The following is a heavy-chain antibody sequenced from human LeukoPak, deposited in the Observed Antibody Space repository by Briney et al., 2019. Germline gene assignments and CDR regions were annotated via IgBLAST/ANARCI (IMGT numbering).Heavy chain of an antibody. CDR2: ISGSGGDT. Sequence: PGGSLRLSCAASGFTSSSYAMSWVRQAPGKGLEWVSAISGSGGDTYYADSVKGRFSISRDNSKNTLNLQMNSLRAEDTAVYYCAKSRADFWSSSDVWGKGTTVTVSS. D-gene: IGHD3-3*01. J-gene: IGHJ6*04. CDR3: AKSRADFWSSSDV. CDR1: GFTSSSYA. V-gene: IGHV3-23*01.